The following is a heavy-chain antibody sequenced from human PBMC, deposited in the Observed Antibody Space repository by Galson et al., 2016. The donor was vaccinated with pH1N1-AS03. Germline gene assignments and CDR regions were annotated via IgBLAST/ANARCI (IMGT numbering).Heavy chain of an antibody. CDR2: TYYRSRWYN. Sequence: CAISGDSVSSNSVAWNWIRQSPSRGLEWLGRTYYRSRWYNDYALSVKSRITINPDTSKNQFSLHLNSVTSEDTAVNYCARGRSSAMDVWGQGTTVTVSS. V-gene: IGHV6-1*01. D-gene: IGHD5/OR15-5a*01. J-gene: IGHJ6*02. CDR3: ARGRSSAMDV. CDR1: GDSVSSNSVA.